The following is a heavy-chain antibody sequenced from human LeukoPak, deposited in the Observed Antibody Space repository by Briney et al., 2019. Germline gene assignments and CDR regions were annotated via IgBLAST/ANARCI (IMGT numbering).Heavy chain of an antibody. CDR1: GGSISSYY. D-gene: IGHD1-26*01. CDR3: ARRRDSGYVDY. CDR2: IYTSGST. Sequence: SETLSLTCTVSGGSISSYYWSWIRQPPGKGLEWIGYIYTSGSTNYNPSLKSRVTISVDTSKNQFSLKLSSVTAADTAVYYCARRRDSGYVDYWGQGTLVTASS. V-gene: IGHV4-4*09. J-gene: IGHJ4*02.